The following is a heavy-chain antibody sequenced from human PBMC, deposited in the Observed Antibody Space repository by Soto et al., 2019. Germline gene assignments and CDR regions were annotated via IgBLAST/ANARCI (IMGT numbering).Heavy chain of an antibody. CDR3: ARSSGGNFGIIIEGTNCFAP. D-gene: IGHD1-26*01. CDR2: INPHGGST. J-gene: IGHJ5*02. CDR1: RDTFTSYY. Sequence: ASVKVSCKAPRDTFTSYYINWVRQAPGQGLEWMGVINPHGGSTAYAQKFKGRVTLTRDTSASTVYMEVSSLTSEDTAMYYCARSSGGNFGIIIEGTNCFAPWGQGTLVTVSS. V-gene: IGHV1-46*01.